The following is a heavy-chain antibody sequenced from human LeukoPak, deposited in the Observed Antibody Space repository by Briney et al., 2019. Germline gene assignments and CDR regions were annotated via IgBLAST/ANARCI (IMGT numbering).Heavy chain of an antibody. CDR2: IKSKTDGGTT. Sequence: GGSLRLSCAASGFTFTNTWMSWVREAPGKGLEWVGRIKSKTDGGTTDYAATVKGRFTISRDDSKNRLYLQMNSLKTEDTAVYYCTTLKSYYYYYMDVWGKGTTVTISS. CDR3: TTLKSYYYYYMDV. J-gene: IGHJ6*03. V-gene: IGHV3-15*01. CDR1: GFTFTNTW.